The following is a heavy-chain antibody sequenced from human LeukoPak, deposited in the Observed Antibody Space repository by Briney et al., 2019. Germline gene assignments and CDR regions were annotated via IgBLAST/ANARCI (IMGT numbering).Heavy chain of an antibody. D-gene: IGHD6-13*01. CDR3: AREVLGDSSSYYFDY. CDR2: IYYSGST. Sequence: SETLSLTCTVSGGSISSSSYYWGWIRQPPGKGLEWIGSIYYSGSTYYNPSLKSRVTISVDTSKNQFSLKLSAVTAADTAVYYCAREVLGDSSSYYFDYWAREPWSPSPQ. CDR1: GGSISSSSYY. J-gene: IGHJ4*02. V-gene: IGHV4-39*07.